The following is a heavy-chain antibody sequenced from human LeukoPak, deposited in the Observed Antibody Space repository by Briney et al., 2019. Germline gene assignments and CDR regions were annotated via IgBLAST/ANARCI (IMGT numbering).Heavy chain of an antibody. Sequence: GESRKLSCKGSGYSFTSYWIGWVRQMPGKGLEWMGIIYPGDSDTRYSPSFQGQVTISADKSISTAYLQWSSLKASDTAMYYCARHSGHYYDSGGYIDYWGQGTLVTVSS. V-gene: IGHV5-51*01. CDR2: IYPGDSDT. J-gene: IGHJ4*02. CDR1: GYSFTSYW. CDR3: ARHSGHYYDSGGYIDY. D-gene: IGHD3-22*01.